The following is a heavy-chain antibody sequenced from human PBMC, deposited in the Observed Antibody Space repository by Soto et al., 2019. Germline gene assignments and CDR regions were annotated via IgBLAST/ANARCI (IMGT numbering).Heavy chain of an antibody. CDR1: GGSFSAYY. J-gene: IGHJ6*02. Sequence: SETLSLTCAVYGGSFSAYYWSWVRQPPGKGLEWIGEIIHSESTKYNPSLKSRVTISVDTSKNQFSLKRSSVTAADTAVYYCARQRPTDGRWEFANYYGMDVWGQGTPVTVSS. CDR3: ARQRPTDGRWEFANYYGMDV. D-gene: IGHD1-26*01. CDR2: IIHSEST. V-gene: IGHV4-34*12.